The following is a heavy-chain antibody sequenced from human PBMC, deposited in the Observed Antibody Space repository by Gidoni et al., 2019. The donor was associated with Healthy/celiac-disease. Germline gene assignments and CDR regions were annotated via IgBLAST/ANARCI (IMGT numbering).Heavy chain of an antibody. CDR3: AKGWLLGQRRSTQIDY. D-gene: IGHD3-22*01. J-gene: IGHJ4*02. V-gene: IGHV3-30*18. CDR2: KSYDGSNK. Sequence: QAPGKGLEWVAVKSYDGSNKYYADSVKGRFTISRDNSKNTLYLQMNSLRAEDTAVYYCAKGWLLGQRRSTQIDYWGQGTLVTVSS.